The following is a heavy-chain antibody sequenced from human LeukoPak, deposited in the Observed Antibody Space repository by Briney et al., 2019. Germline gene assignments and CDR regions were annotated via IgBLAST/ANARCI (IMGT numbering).Heavy chain of an antibody. CDR1: GGTSSSYA. Sequence: SVKVSCKASGGTSSSYAISWVRQAPGQGLEWMGGIIPIFGTANYAQKFQGRVTITADESTSTAYMELSSLRSEDTAVYYCARDPGYYDSSGYYDYWGQGTLVTVSS. CDR2: IIPIFGTA. V-gene: IGHV1-69*13. J-gene: IGHJ4*02. CDR3: ARDPGYYDSSGYYDY. D-gene: IGHD3-22*01.